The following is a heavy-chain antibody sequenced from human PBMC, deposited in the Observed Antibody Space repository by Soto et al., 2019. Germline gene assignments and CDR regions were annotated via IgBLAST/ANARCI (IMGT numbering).Heavy chain of an antibody. J-gene: IGHJ5*02. Sequence: SETLSLTCAVSGGSISSSNWWSWVRQPPGKGLEWIGEIYHSGSTNYNPSLKSRVTISVDKSKNQFSLKLGSVTAADTAVYYCARDRRFGELLANDNWFDPWGQGTLVTVSS. V-gene: IGHV4-4*02. CDR2: IYHSGST. CDR3: ARDRRFGELLANDNWFDP. CDR1: GGSISSSNW. D-gene: IGHD3-10*01.